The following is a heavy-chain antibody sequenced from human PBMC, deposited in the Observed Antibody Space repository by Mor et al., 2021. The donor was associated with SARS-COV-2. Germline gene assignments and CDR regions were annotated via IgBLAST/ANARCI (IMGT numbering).Heavy chain of an antibody. J-gene: IGHJ3*01. CDR2: INPSGGST. CDR3: ARDQLPMVTTECYAFDV. V-gene: IGHV1-46*01. Sequence: QAPGQGLEWMGIINPSGGSTSYAQKFQGRVTMTRDTSTSTVYMVLSSLRSEDTAVYYCARDQLPMVTTECYAFDVWGQGTMVTVSS. D-gene: IGHD4-17*01.